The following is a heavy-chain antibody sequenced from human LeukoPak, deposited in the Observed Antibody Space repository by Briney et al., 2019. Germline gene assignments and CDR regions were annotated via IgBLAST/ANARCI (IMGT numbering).Heavy chain of an antibody. CDR2: IYYSGST. CDR3: ARSQTGGTFDF. Sequence: PSETLSLTCTVSGGSISSGDYYWSWIRQPPGKGLEWIGYIYYSGSTYYNPSLKSRLTISPDTSKNQFSLQLRSVTPGDTAVYYCARSQTGGTFDFWGQGALVTVSS. CDR1: GGSISSGDYY. D-gene: IGHD1/OR15-1a*01. J-gene: IGHJ4*02. V-gene: IGHV4-30-4*01.